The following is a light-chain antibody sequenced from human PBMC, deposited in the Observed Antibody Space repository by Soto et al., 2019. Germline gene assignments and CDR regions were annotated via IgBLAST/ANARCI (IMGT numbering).Light chain of an antibody. J-gene: IGKJ1*01. CDR2: GAS. V-gene: IGKV3-20*01. CDR3: PQYGSSPMWT. Sequence: EIVLTQSPGTLSLSPGERATLSCRASQSVSSSYLAWYQQKPGQAPRLLIYGASSRATGIPDRFSGSGSGTDFTLTFSRLEPEDFAVYYCPQYGSSPMWTFGQGTKVEI. CDR1: QSVSSSY.